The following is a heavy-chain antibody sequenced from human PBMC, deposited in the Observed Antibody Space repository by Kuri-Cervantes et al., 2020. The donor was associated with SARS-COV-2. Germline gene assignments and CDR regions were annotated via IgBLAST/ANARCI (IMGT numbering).Heavy chain of an antibody. D-gene: IGHD3-3*01. CDR1: GGSISSGSYF. Sequence: SETLSLTCTVSGGSISSGSYFWSWIRQPPGKGLEWIGYIYHSGSTYYNPSLKSRVTISVDRSKNQFSMKLRSVAAADTAVYYCAAPFGVVHYWGRGTLVTVSS. CDR2: IYHSGST. V-gene: IGHV4-30-2*01. J-gene: IGHJ4*02. CDR3: AAPFGVVHY.